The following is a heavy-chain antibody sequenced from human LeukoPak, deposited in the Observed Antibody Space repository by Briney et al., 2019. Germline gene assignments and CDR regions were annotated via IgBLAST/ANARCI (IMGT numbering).Heavy chain of an antibody. V-gene: IGHV4-34*01. D-gene: IGHD4-17*01. J-gene: IGHJ4*02. CDR3: ERFRDYGDYDY. CDR1: GGSFSGYY. Sequence: PSETLSLTCAVYGGSFSGYYWSWIRQPPGKGLEWIGEINHSGSTNYNPSLKSRVTISVDTSKNQFSLKLSSVTAADTAVYYCERFRDYGDYDYWGQGTLVTVSS. CDR2: INHSGST.